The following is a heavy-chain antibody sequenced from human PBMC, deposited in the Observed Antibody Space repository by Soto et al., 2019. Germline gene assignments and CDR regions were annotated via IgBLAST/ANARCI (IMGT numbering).Heavy chain of an antibody. J-gene: IGHJ4*02. Sequence: GGSLRLSCAASGFTFTIYAMSWVRQAPGKGLEWVSTIGGSGGDTSYADIVRGRFTISRDNSQNTLYLQMNSLTAEDTAVYYCAKDAPGSGWLSDYWGQGTLVTAPQ. D-gene: IGHD3-22*01. V-gene: IGHV3-23*01. CDR1: GFTFTIYA. CDR3: AKDAPGSGWLSDY. CDR2: IGGSGGDT.